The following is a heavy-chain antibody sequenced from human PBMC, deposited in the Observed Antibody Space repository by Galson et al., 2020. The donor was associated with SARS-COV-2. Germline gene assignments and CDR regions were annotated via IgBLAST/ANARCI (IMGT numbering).Heavy chain of an antibody. D-gene: IGHD3-3*01. CDR3: TRDDFWSGYFSH. V-gene: IGHV3-15*01. J-gene: IGHJ4*02. Sequence: TGGSLRLSCAASGFTFSNAWMSWVRQAPGKGLEWVGRIKSKTDGGTTDYAAPVKGRFTISRDDSKNTLYLQMNSLKTEDTAVYYCTRDDFWSGYFSHWGQGTLVTVSS. CDR1: GFTFSNAW. CDR2: IKSKTDGGTT.